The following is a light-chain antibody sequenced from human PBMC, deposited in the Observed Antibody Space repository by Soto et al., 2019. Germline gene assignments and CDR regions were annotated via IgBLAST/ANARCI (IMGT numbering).Light chain of an antibody. Sequence: EIVMTQSPATLSVSPGERATLSCRASHSVSSNLAWYQQKPGHAPRLLIYGASTRATGIPARFSGSGSGTEFTLTISSLQSEDFAVYYCQQYNNWPPRTFGQGTKVDIK. CDR3: QQYNNWPPRT. J-gene: IGKJ1*01. CDR1: HSVSSN. V-gene: IGKV3-15*01. CDR2: GAS.